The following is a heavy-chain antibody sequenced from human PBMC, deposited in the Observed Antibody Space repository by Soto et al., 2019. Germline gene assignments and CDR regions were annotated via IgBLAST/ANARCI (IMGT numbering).Heavy chain of an antibody. D-gene: IGHD6-19*01. J-gene: IGHJ4*02. V-gene: IGHV4-28*01. Sequence: SETLSLTCAVSGYSISSSNWWGWIRQPPGKGLEWIGYIYYSGSTYYNPSLKSRVTMSVDTSKNQFSLKLSSVTAVDTAVYYCARSGSGLKVAPPDYWGQGTLVTVSS. CDR1: GYSISSSNW. CDR2: IYYSGST. CDR3: ARSGSGLKVAPPDY.